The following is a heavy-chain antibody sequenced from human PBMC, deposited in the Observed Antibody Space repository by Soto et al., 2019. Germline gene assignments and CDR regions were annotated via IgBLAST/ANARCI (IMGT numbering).Heavy chain of an antibody. D-gene: IGHD3-22*01. CDR2: ISPKSGSI. Sequence: ASVKVSCKTSGYTFTRNGISWVRQAPGQGLEWMGWISPKSGSIKYAQKFQGRVIMTTDTSTSTAYMEVRSLRSDDTAVYYCVKDRDSNSWPSRDVWGPGTTVTRLL. CDR3: VKDRDSNSWPSRDV. J-gene: IGHJ6*02. CDR1: GYTFTRNG. V-gene: IGHV1-18*01.